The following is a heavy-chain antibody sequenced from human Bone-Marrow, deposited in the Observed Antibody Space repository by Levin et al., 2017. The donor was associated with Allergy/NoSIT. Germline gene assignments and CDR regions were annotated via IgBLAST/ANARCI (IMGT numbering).Heavy chain of an antibody. CDR2: IRGSAGST. J-gene: IGHJ4*02. CDR3: AKGHFGNYDFWSGSFDY. CDR1: GFTFSSYA. Sequence: GGSLRLSCAASGFTFSSYAMSWVRQAPGKGLEWVSGIRGSAGSTYYADSVKGRFTISRDNSKNTLYLQMNSLRAEDTAVYYCAKGHFGNYDFWSGSFDYWGQGTLVTVSS. D-gene: IGHD3-3*01. V-gene: IGHV3-23*01.